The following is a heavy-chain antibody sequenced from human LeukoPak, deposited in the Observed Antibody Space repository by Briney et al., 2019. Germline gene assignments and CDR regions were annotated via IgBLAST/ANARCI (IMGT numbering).Heavy chain of an antibody. CDR1: GFTFSSYG. V-gene: IGHV3-21*01. CDR2: IGSSGDYI. D-gene: IGHD6-6*01. Sequence: GGPLRLSCAASGFTFSSYGINWVRQAPGKGLEWVSSIGSSGDYIHYADSVKGRFTISRDNAKNSLYLQMNSLRAEDTAVYYCARMGYSNSLPDYWGQGTLVTVSS. CDR3: ARMGYSNSLPDY. J-gene: IGHJ4*02.